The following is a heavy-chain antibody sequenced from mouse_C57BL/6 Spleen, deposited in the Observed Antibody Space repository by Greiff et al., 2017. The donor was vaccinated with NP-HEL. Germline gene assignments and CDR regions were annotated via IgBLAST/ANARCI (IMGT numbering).Heavy chain of an antibody. CDR3: ARHAPPGAMDY. J-gene: IGHJ4*01. CDR1: EYAFPSHD. Sequence: VQLQQSGGGLVQPGESLKLSCESNEYAFPSHDMSWVRKTPEQRLELVAAINSDGGSTYYPDTMERRFIISRDNTKKTLYLQMSSLRSEDTALYYCARHAPPGAMDYWGQGTSVTVSS. CDR2: INSDGGST. V-gene: IGHV5-2*01.